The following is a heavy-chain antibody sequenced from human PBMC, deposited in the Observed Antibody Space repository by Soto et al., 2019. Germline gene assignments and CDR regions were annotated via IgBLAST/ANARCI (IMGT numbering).Heavy chain of an antibody. V-gene: IGHV1-18*01. CDR1: GYTFTSYG. J-gene: IGHJ1*01. CDR3: ARSLYGDYSEYFQH. CDR2: ISAYNGNT. Sequence: ASVKVSCKASGYTFTSYGISWVRQAPGQGLEWMGWISAYNGNTNYAQKLQGRVTMTTDTSTSTAYMELRSLRSDDTAVYYCARSLYGDYSEYFQHWGQCTLVTVSS. D-gene: IGHD4-17*01.